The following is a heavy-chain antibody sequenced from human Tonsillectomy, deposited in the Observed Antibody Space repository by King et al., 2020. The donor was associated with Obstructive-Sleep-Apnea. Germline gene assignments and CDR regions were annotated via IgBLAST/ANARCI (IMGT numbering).Heavy chain of an antibody. D-gene: IGHD2-8*01. CDR2: INHSGST. V-gene: IGHV4-34*01. J-gene: IGHJ4*02. CDR3: ARGIVLMVYATFDY. Sequence: VQLQQWGEGLLKPSENLSLTCAVYGGSFSGYYWSWIRQPPGKGLEGMGEINHSGSTNYNPSLQSRVTISVDTSKNQFSLKLSSVTTADTAVYYCARGIVLMVYATFDYWGQGSLVTVSS. CDR1: GGSFSGYY.